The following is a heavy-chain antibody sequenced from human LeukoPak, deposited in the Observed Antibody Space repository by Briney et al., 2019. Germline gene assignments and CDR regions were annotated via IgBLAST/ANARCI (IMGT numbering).Heavy chain of an antibody. J-gene: IGHJ4*02. D-gene: IGHD1-26*01. CDR1: GYSFTSYG. V-gene: IGHV1-18*01. Sequence: ASVKVSCKASGYSFTSYGIGWVRQAPGQGLEWMGLISAYNGNTKYPQKFQGRVTMTTDTSTSTAHMELKSLRSDDTAVYYCARRVGGLRYFDSWGLGTLVTVSS. CDR2: ISAYNGNT. CDR3: ARRVGGLRYFDS.